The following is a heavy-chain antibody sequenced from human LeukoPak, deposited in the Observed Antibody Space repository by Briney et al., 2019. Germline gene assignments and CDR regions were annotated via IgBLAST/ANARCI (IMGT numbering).Heavy chain of an antibody. V-gene: IGHV3-66*02. Sequence: GGSLRLSCAASGFTVSSNYMSWVRQAPGKGLEWVSVIYSGGSTYYADSVKGRFTISRDNSKNTLYLQMNSLRAEDTAVHYCARDYGGDGFDPWGQGTLVTVSS. CDR1: GFTVSSNY. D-gene: IGHD3-16*01. CDR3: ARDYGGDGFDP. J-gene: IGHJ5*02. CDR2: IYSGGST.